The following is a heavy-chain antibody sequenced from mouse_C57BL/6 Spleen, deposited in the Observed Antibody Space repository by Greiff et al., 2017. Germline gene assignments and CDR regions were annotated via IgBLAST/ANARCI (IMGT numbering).Heavy chain of an antibody. CDR1: GFTFSDYG. Sequence: DVHLVESGGGLVQPGGSLKLSCAASGFTFSDYGMAWVRQAPRKGPEWVAFISNLAYSIYYADTVTGRFTISRENAKNTLYLEMSSLRSEDTAMYYCARLYYGNYFDYWGQGTTLTVSS. CDR2: ISNLAYSI. J-gene: IGHJ2*01. CDR3: ARLYYGNYFDY. V-gene: IGHV5-15*01. D-gene: IGHD2-1*01.